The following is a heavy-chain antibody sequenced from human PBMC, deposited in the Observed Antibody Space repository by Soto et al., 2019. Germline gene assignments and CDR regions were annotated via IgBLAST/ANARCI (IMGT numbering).Heavy chain of an antibody. CDR1: GFTFRSYG. CDR3: ARGSIPGSSWGRGYYFDY. D-gene: IGHD6-13*01. V-gene: IGHV3-33*01. CDR2: IWYDGSNK. Sequence: GGSLRLSCAASGFTFRSYGMHWVRQAPGKGLEWVAVIWYDGSNKYYVDSVKGRFTISRDNSKNTLYLQMNSLRAEDTAVYYCARGSIPGSSWGRGYYFDYWGQGSLVTVSS. J-gene: IGHJ4*02.